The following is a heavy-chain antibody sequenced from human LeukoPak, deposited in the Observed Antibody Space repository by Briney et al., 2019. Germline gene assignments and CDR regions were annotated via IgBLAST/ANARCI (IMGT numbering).Heavy chain of an antibody. D-gene: IGHD3-22*01. CDR2: INHSGST. Sequence: SETLSLTCAVNGGSFSGYYWSWIRQPQGKGLEWSGEINHSGSTNYNPSLKSRVTISADTSKNQFSLKLSSVTAADTAVYYCASTGARYYYDSSGPRPLGYWGQGTLVTVSS. V-gene: IGHV4-34*01. CDR1: GGSFSGYY. J-gene: IGHJ4*02. CDR3: ASTGARYYYDSSGPRPLGY.